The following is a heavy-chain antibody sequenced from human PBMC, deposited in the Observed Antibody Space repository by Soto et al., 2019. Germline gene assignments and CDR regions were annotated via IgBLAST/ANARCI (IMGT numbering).Heavy chain of an antibody. CDR3: ARAGYSYYGMDV. CDR1: GGSLRSGGDS. CDR2: IYYSGSN. V-gene: IGHV4-31*03. D-gene: IGHD5-12*01. Sequence: SETLSLTCTVCGGSLRSGGDSWSLIRQHTGKGLEGIGYIYYSGSNYYKTSLKSRVTISIEKYKNQFSLKLSSMTAEDTAVHYCARAGYSYYGMDVWGQGTTVTVSS. J-gene: IGHJ6*01.